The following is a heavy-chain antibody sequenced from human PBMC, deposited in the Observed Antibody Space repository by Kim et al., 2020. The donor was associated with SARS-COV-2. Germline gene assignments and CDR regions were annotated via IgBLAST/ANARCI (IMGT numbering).Heavy chain of an antibody. J-gene: IGHJ4*03. CDR1: GFSFSTYS. D-gene: IGHD3-10*01. V-gene: IGHV3-21*01. CDR2: VGSYDSYI. CDR3: ARSLSTSMVRGVMGYFD. Sequence: GGSLRLSCAASGFSFSTYSMNWVRQAPGKGLEWVSSVGSYDSYIYYADSVKGRFTISRDNAKNSLYLQMNSLRAEDTAVYYCARSLSTSMVRGVMGYFD.